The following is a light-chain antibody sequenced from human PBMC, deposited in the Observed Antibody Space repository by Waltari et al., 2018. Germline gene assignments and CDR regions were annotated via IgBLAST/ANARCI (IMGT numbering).Light chain of an antibody. CDR3: SSYAGSSTLV. V-gene: IGLV2-23*02. J-gene: IGLJ2*01. CDR1: SSAVGSYNL. CDR2: EVS. Sequence: QSALTPPASVSGSPGQSITISCTGTSSAVGSYNLVSWYQQHPGKAPKFMIYEVSKRPSGVSNRFSGSKSGNTASLTISGLQAEDEADYYCSSYAGSSTLVFGGGTKLTVL.